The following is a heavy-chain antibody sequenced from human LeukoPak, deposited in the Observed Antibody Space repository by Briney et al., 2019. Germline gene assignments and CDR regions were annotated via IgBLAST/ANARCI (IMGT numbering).Heavy chain of an antibody. CDR3: ARDRLGDYDHSGYYDK. CDR1: GFTFSDCY. J-gene: IGHJ4*02. Sequence: PGGSLRLSCAASGFTFSDCYMSWIRQAPGTGLEWVSYICDSGRTIYYADSVKGRFTISRDNAKNSVYLQMNNLRAEDTAVYYCARDRLGDYDHSGYYDKWGQGTLVTVSS. CDR2: ICDSGRTI. V-gene: IGHV3-11*01. D-gene: IGHD3-22*01.